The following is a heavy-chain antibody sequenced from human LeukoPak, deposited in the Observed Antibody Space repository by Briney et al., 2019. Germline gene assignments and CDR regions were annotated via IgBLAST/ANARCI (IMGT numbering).Heavy chain of an antibody. V-gene: IGHV3-48*04. Sequence: GGSLRLSCAASGFTFSSYGMDWLRQAPGKGLEWVSYISSSGSAIYYADSVKGRFTISRDNAKNSLYLQMKSLRAEDTAVYYCARDTYYYGSGSYYLDYWGQGTLVTVSS. CDR3: ARDTYYYGSGSYYLDY. CDR2: ISSSGSAI. CDR1: GFTFSSYG. D-gene: IGHD3-10*01. J-gene: IGHJ4*02.